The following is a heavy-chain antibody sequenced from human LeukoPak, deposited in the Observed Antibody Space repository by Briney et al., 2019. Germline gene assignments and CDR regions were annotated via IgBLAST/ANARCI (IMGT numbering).Heavy chain of an antibody. V-gene: IGHV3-48*03. D-gene: IGHD2-2*01. CDR3: ARGKVVVVPAAMGNYYMDV. CDR1: GFTFSSYE. CDR2: ISSSGSTI. J-gene: IGHJ6*03. Sequence: PGGSLRLSCAASGFTFSSYEMYWVRQAPGKGLEWVSYISSSGSTIYYADSVKGRFTISRDNAKNSLYLQMNSLRAEDTAVYYCARGKVVVVPAAMGNYYMDVWGKGTTVTVSS.